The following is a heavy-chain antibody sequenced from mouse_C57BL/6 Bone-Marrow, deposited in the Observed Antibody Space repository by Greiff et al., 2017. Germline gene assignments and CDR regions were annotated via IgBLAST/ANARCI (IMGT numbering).Heavy chain of an antibody. V-gene: IGHV5-4*01. D-gene: IGHD2-4*01. CDR2: ISDGGSYT. J-gene: IGHJ3*01. CDR3: ARDPDYDYDEGFAY. CDR1: GFTFSSYA. Sequence: DVKLVESGGGLVKPGGSLKLSCAASGFTFSSYAMSWVRQTPEKRLEWVATISDGGSYTYYPDNVKGRFTISRDNAKNNLYLQMSHLKSEDTAMYYCARDPDYDYDEGFAYWGQGTLVTVSA.